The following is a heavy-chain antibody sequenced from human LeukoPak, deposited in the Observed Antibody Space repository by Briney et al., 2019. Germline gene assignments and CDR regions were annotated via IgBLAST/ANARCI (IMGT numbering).Heavy chain of an antibody. J-gene: IGHJ3*02. Sequence: ASVKVSCKASGYTFTGYYMHWVRQAPGQGLEWMGWINPNSDGTNYAQKFQGRVTMTRDTSISTAYMELSRLRSDDTAVYYCARARIITMVRGYAFDIWGQGTMVTVSS. CDR1: GYTFTGYY. CDR3: ARARIITMVRGYAFDI. D-gene: IGHD3-10*01. CDR2: INPNSDGT. V-gene: IGHV1-2*02.